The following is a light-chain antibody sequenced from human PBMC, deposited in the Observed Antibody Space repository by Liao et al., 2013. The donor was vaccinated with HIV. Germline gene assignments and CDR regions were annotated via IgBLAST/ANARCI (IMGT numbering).Light chain of an antibody. CDR1: NIGDKG. J-gene: IGLJ3*02. CDR3: QAWDSSTGV. Sequence: SYVLTQPPSVSVSPGKTARITCGGNNIGDKGVHWYQQKPGQAPTLVIYYDTNRPSGIPERFSGSNLGITATLTISGTQAMDEADYYCQAWDSSTGVFGGGTKLTVL. CDR2: YDT. V-gene: IGLV3-21*01.